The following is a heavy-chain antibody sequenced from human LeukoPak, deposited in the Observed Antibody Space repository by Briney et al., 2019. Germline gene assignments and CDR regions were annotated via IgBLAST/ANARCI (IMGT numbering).Heavy chain of an antibody. CDR1: GFTFSSYA. V-gene: IGHV3-23*01. J-gene: IGHJ4*02. CDR3: AKSFGYSRSWFDY. Sequence: GGSLRLSCAASGFTFSSYAMSWARQAPGKGLEWVSVISGNGGGTYYADSVKGRFTISRDNSKNTLYLQMNSLRAEDTAVYYCAKSFGYSRSWFDYWGQGTLVTVS. CDR2: ISGNGGGT. D-gene: IGHD6-13*01.